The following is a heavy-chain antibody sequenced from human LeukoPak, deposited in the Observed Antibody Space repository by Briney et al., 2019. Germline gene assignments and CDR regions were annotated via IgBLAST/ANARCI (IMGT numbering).Heavy chain of an antibody. Sequence: PSETLSLTCTVSGGSISGYYWSWIRQPPGKGLEWIGEINHSGSTNYNPSLKSRVTISVDTSNNQFSLKLSSVTAADTAVYYCASYGDHFDYWGQGTLVTVSS. V-gene: IGHV4-34*01. D-gene: IGHD4-17*01. CDR1: GGSISGYY. CDR2: INHSGST. CDR3: ASYGDHFDY. J-gene: IGHJ4*02.